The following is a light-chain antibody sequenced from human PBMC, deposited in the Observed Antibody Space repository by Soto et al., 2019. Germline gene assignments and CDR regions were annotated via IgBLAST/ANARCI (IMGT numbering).Light chain of an antibody. J-gene: IGKJ1*01. Sequence: DIQMTQSPSSLSASVGDRVIITCRASQSIRNSLAWYQQKPGKVPKLLIYAASTLQSGVPSRISGSGSGTDFTLTISSLQPEDAATYYCLKYYSAPWTFGQGTKVEIK. CDR1: QSIRNS. CDR2: AAS. V-gene: IGKV1-27*01. CDR3: LKYYSAPWT.